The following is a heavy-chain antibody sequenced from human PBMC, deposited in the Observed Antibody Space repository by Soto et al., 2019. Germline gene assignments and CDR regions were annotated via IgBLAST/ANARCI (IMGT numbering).Heavy chain of an antibody. V-gene: IGHV4-34*01. CDR2: INHTAGT. J-gene: IGHJ5*02. CDR3: ATRISVFGLLIPPVDL. Sequence: SQTLSLTCAVYCGSVNGYCYNWIRQPPGNGLEWIGEINHTAGTHYNPSLKSRVTMSVDTSKNQFSLSLSSVTAADTAIYYCATRISVFGLLIPPVDLWGQGTQVTDSS. CDR1: CGSVNGYC. D-gene: IGHD3-3*01.